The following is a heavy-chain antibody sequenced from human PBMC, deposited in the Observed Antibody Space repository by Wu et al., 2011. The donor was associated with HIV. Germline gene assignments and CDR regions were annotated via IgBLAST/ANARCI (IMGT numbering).Heavy chain of an antibody. J-gene: IGHJ6*03. Sequence: QVQLVQSGAEVKKPGASVKVSCKASGYTFTSYGISWVRQAPGQGLEWMGRIIPIFGTANYAQKFQGRVTITADESTSTAYMELSSLRSEDTAVYYCARATGTTSPYYYYYMDVWGKGTTVTVSS. V-gene: IGHV1-69*13. D-gene: IGHD1-1*01. CDR1: GYTFTSYG. CDR3: ARATGTTSPYYYYYMDV. CDR2: IIPIFGTA.